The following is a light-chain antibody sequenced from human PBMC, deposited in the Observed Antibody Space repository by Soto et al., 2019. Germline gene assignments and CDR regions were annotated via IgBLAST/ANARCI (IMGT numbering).Light chain of an antibody. J-gene: IGKJ1*01. CDR2: RAS. V-gene: IGKV3-20*01. Sequence: ENVLTQSPGTLSLSPGERATLSCRASQSVSSNYVAWYQQRPGQAPRRLIYRASNRATGIPDRISGSGSGTDFTLTISRLEAEDFAVYYCQQYGSSPWTFGHGTKVEIK. CDR3: QQYGSSPWT. CDR1: QSVSSNY.